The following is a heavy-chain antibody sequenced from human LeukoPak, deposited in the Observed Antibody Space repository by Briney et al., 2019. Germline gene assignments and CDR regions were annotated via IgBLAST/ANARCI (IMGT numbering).Heavy chain of an antibody. V-gene: IGHV4-34*01. Sequence: SETLSLTCAVYGGSFSGYYWSWIRQPPGKGLEWIGEINHSGSTNYNPSLKSRVTISVDTSKNQFSLKLSSVTAADTAVYYCARQDYDILTGYYEFFDYWGQGTLVTVSS. CDR2: INHSGST. D-gene: IGHD3-9*01. J-gene: IGHJ4*02. CDR1: GGSFSGYY. CDR3: ARQDYDILTGYYEFFDY.